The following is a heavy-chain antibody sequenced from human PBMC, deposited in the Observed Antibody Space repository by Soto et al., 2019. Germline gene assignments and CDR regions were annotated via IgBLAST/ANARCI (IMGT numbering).Heavy chain of an antibody. CDR2: ISAYYGNT. CDR1: GYIFKKYG. D-gene: IGHD2-2*01. Sequence: GASVKVSCKASGYIFKKYGIAWVRQAPGQGLEWMGWISAYYGNTDYAQNVQGRGTMSADTSTNTVYMELPSLRSDDTAVYYCARAVGPCTSRSCYSSSFTKYNYALDVWGQGTTVTVSS. V-gene: IGHV1-18*04. J-gene: IGHJ6*02. CDR3: ARAVGPCTSRSCYSSSFTKYNYALDV.